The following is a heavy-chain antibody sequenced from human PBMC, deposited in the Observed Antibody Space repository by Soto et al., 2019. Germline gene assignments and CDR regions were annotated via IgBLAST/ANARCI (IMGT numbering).Heavy chain of an antibody. J-gene: IGHJ4*02. CDR3: ATGNVDSMLEY. CDR1: DGSISTYDW. D-gene: IGHD3-3*01. Sequence: ASETLSLTCVVSDGSISTYDWWTWVRQPPGKGLEWIGKMFHSGGADYSPSLKSRVTISADSSKNHFSLRLTAVTAADTAVHYCATGNVDSMLEYWGQGAQVTVSS. CDR2: MFHSGGA. V-gene: IGHV4-4*02.